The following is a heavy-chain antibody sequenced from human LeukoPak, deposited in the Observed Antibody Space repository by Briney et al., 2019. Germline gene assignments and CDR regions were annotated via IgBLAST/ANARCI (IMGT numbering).Heavy chain of an antibody. CDR1: GGSISTYY. J-gene: IGHJ4*02. V-gene: IGHV4-4*09. CDR2: IHASGPT. Sequence: PSETLSLTCTVSGGSISTYYWSWIRRPPGKGLEWIAYIHASGPTNYNPSLKSRITISVDTSKNQFSLKLSSVTAADTAVYYCARHDAGIAARPFDNWGQGTLVTVSS. D-gene: IGHD6-6*01. CDR3: ARHDAGIAARPFDN.